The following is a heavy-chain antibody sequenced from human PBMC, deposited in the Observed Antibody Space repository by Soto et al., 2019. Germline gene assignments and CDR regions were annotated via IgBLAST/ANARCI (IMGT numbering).Heavy chain of an antibody. D-gene: IGHD3-10*01. V-gene: IGHV1-69*13. Sequence: ASVKVSCKASGGTFSSYAISWVRQAPGQGLEWMGGIIPIFGTANYAQKFQGRVTITADESTSTAYMELSSLRSEDTAVYYCARDLVRLWFGELLSYYYYYGMDVWGQGTTVTSP. CDR3: ARDLVRLWFGELLSYYYYYGMDV. J-gene: IGHJ6*02. CDR2: IIPIFGTA. CDR1: GGTFSSYA.